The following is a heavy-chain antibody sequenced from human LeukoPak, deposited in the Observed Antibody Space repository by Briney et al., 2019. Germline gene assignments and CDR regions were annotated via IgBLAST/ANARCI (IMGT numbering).Heavy chain of an antibody. Sequence: SETLSLTCTVSGGSISSSSYYWGWIRQPPGKGLEWIGSIYYSGSTYYNPSLKSRVTILVDTSKNQFSLKLSSVTAADTAVYYCARHADNGSDRFDYWGQGTLVTVSS. CDR1: GGSISSSSYY. CDR2: IYYSGST. CDR3: ARHADNGSDRFDY. D-gene: IGHD5-12*01. V-gene: IGHV4-39*01. J-gene: IGHJ4*02.